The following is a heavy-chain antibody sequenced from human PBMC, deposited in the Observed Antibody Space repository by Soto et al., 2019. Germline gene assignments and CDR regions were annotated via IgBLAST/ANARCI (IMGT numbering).Heavy chain of an antibody. Sequence: GGSLRLSCAASGFTFSSYSMNWVRQAPGKGLEWVSSISSSSYIYYADSVKGRFTISRDNAKNSLYLQMNSLRAEDTAVYYCARDDCSSTSCYRMDVWGQGTTVTVSS. V-gene: IGHV3-21*01. J-gene: IGHJ6*02. D-gene: IGHD2-2*02. CDR2: ISSSSYI. CDR1: GFTFSSYS. CDR3: ARDDCSSTSCYRMDV.